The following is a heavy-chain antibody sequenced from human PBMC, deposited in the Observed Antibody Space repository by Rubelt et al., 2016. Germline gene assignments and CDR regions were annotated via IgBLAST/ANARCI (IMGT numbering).Heavy chain of an antibody. CDR3: ATRAYSSNWATPHY. CDR2: ISWNSGRI. J-gene: IGHJ4*02. Sequence: GKGLEWVSSISWNSGRIDYADSVKGRFSTSRDNAKNSLYLQMNSLRTEDTALYYCATRAYSSNWATPHYWGQGTLVTVSS. D-gene: IGHD6-13*01. V-gene: IGHV3-9*01.